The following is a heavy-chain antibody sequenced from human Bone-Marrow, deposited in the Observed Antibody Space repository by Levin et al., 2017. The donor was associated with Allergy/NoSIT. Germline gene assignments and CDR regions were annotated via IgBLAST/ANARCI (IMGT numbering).Heavy chain of an antibody. Sequence: HPGGSLRLSCTVSGFTVSTNYMSWVRQAPGKGLEWVSIIYSGGSTYYADSVKGRFTISRDNSKNTLYLQMNSLRIDDTAVYYCARDPEGKAAPPTTFWGPGTLVTVSS. J-gene: IGHJ4*02. CDR1: GFTVSTNY. CDR3: ARDPEGKAAPPTTF. V-gene: IGHV3-66*02. CDR2: IYSGGST. D-gene: IGHD6-13*01.